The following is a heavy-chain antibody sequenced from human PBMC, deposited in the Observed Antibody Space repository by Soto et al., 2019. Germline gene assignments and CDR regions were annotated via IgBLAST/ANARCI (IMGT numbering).Heavy chain of an antibody. D-gene: IGHD3-10*01. Sequence: ASVKVSCKASGYTFTSYAMHWVRQAPGQRLEWMGWINAGNGNTNYAQKLQGRVTITTDTSTSTAYMELRSLRSDDTAVYYCARDGGYYSDYWGQGTLVTVSS. CDR3: ARDGGYYSDY. J-gene: IGHJ4*02. CDR1: GYTFTSYA. V-gene: IGHV1-3*01. CDR2: INAGNGNT.